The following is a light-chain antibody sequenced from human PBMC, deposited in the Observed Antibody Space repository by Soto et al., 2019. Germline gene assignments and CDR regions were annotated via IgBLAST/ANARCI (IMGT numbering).Light chain of an antibody. V-gene: IGKV1-5*01. CDR2: VAY. Sequence: DIQMTQSPSTLSASVGYRCTINWRASQSISNWLAWHQQKPGKATKLMIYVAYTLHSGLKSRFSGSGSGTEFTLTISSMQPEDPATYYCKQLYIFQLTFGNGQRLELK. CDR3: KQLYIFQLT. CDR1: QSISNW. J-gene: IGKJ5*01.